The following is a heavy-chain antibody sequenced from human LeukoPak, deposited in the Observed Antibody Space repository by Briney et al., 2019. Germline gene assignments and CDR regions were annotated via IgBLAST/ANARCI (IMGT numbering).Heavy chain of an antibody. CDR3: ARDPREASSWYVRDHYYYGMDV. D-gene: IGHD6-13*01. CDR2: ISAYNGNT. Sequence: GASVKVSCKASGYTFTSYGISWVRQAPGQGLEWMGWISAYNGNTNYAQKLQGRVTMTTDTSTSTAYMELRSLRSDDTAVYYCARDPREASSWYVRDHYYYGMDVWGQGTTVTVSS. V-gene: IGHV1-18*01. CDR1: GYTFTSYG. J-gene: IGHJ6*02.